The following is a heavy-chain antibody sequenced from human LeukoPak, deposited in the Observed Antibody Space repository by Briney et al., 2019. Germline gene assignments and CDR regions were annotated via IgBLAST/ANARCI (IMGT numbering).Heavy chain of an antibody. CDR3: AKEPSGGMDV. Sequence: GGSLRLSCAASGFTFSDYYMGWIRQAPGKGLEWVSLISGDGGSTYYADSVKGRFTISRDNSKNSLYLQMNSLRTEDTALYYCAKEPSGGMDVWGQGTTVTVSS. V-gene: IGHV3-43*02. CDR2: ISGDGGST. J-gene: IGHJ6*02. CDR1: GFTFSDYY.